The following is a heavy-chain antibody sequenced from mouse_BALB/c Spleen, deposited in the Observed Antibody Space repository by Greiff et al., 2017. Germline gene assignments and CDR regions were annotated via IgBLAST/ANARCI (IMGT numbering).Heavy chain of an antibody. J-gene: IGHJ2*01. V-gene: IGHV7-3*02. D-gene: IGHD2-2*01. CDR3: ATYGFYFDY. CDR1: GFTFTDYY. Sequence: EVQLQESGGGLVQPGGSLRLSCATSGFTFTDYYMSWVRQPPGKALEWLGFIRNKANGYTTEYSASVKGRFTISRDNSQSILYLQMNTLRAEDSATYSCATYGFYFDYWGQGTTLTVSS. CDR2: IRNKANGYTT.